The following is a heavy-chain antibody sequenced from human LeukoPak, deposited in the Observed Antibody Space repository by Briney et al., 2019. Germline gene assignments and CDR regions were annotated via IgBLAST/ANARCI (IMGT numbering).Heavy chain of an antibody. Sequence: ASVKVSCKASGYTFTTYDINWVRQATGQGLECVGLRNPNSGNTGYAQKFQGRVTMPRNTSISTAYMELSSLRSEDTAVYYCARGPNKSDGGNSGSAWFDPWGQGTLVTVSS. CDR2: RNPNSGNT. CDR3: ARGPNKSDGGNSGSAWFDP. J-gene: IGHJ5*02. CDR1: GYTFTTYD. D-gene: IGHD4-23*01. V-gene: IGHV1-8*01.